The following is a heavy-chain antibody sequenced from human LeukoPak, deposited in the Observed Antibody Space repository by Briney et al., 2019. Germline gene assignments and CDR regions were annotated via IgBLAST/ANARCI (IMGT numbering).Heavy chain of an antibody. CDR2: ISYDGSNK. CDR3: AKGPRTYSSGLLNY. CDR1: GFTFSSYG. Sequence: GRSLRLSCAASGFTFSSYGMHWVRQAPGKGLEWVAVISYDGSNKYYADSVKGRFTISRDNSKNTLYLQMNSLRAEDTAVYYCAKGPRTYSSGLLNYWGQRTLVTVSS. D-gene: IGHD6-19*01. V-gene: IGHV3-30*18. J-gene: IGHJ4*02.